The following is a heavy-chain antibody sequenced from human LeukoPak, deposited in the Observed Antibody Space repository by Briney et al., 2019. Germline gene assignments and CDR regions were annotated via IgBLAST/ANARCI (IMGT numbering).Heavy chain of an antibody. CDR1: GYTFTGYY. D-gene: IGHD2-8*01. Sequence: ASVKVSCKASGYTFTGYYMHWVRQAPGQGLEWMGWISAYNGNTNYAQKLQGRVTMTTDTSTSTAYMELRSLRSDDTAVYYCARDYDCTNGVCFIFPPYYYYYMDVWGKGTTVTVSS. J-gene: IGHJ6*03. V-gene: IGHV1-18*04. CDR2: ISAYNGNT. CDR3: ARDYDCTNGVCFIFPPYYYYYMDV.